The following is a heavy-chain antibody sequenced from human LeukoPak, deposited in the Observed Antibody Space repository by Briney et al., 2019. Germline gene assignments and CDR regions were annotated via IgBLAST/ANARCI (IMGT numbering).Heavy chain of an antibody. J-gene: IGHJ4*02. CDR2: IYYSGST. D-gene: IGHD3-10*01. V-gene: IGHV4-31*03. CDR1: GGSISSGGYY. Sequence: SQTLSLTCTVSGGSISSGGYYWSWIRQHPGKGLEWIGYIYYSGSTYYNPSLKSRVTISVDTSKNQFSLKLSSVTAADTAVYYCARRVRRITMVRGANYFDYWGQGTLVTVSS. CDR3: ARRVRRITMVRGANYFDY.